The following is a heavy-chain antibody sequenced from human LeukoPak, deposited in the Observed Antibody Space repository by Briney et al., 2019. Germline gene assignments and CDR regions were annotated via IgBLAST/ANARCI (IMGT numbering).Heavy chain of an antibody. Sequence: GGSLRLSCVASGFTFSSYWMTWVRQAPGKGLESVSAIRNNGGSTYYANSVKGRFTISRDNSKNTLYLQMGSLRAEDMAVYYCERDYPPCCSGGSCYSDYWGQGTLVTVSS. CDR3: ERDYPPCCSGGSCYSDY. CDR2: IRNNGGST. D-gene: IGHD2-15*01. V-gene: IGHV3-64*01. CDR1: GFTFSSYW. J-gene: IGHJ4*02.